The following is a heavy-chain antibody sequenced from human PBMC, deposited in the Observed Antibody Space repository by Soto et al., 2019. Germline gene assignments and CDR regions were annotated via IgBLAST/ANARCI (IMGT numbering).Heavy chain of an antibody. J-gene: IGHJ4*02. CDR3: ATHYGDNPSDYFDY. V-gene: IGHV3-23*01. CDR2: ISGSGSIT. Sequence: PGGSLRLSCAASGLTFSSYAMSWVRQAPGKGLEWVSGISGSGSITYYAGSVKGRFTISRVNSKNTLYLQMNGLRAEDTAVYYCATHYGDNPSDYFDYWGQGTLVTVSS. CDR1: GLTFSSYA. D-gene: IGHD4-17*01.